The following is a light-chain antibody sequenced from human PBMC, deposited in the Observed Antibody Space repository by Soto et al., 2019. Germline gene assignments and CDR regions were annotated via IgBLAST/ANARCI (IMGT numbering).Light chain of an antibody. CDR2: GAS. J-gene: IGKJ1*01. CDR3: QQYGSSRWT. V-gene: IGKV3-20*01. CDR1: QTIRSNY. Sequence: ETVLTQSPGTLPLSPGERATLSCRASQTIRSNYLAWYRQTPGQAPRLLIYGASNRATGIADRFSGSGSGTDFTLIISRLEPEDFARYYCQQYGSSRWTFGQGTKVEIK.